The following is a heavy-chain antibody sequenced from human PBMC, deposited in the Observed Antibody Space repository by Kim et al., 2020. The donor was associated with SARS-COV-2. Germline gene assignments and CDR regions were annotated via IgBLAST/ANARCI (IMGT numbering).Heavy chain of an antibody. J-gene: IGHJ3*02. V-gene: IGHV4-31*03. CDR3: AGLYSSSWSRMTTRGGTAFDI. Sequence: SETLSLTCTVSGGSISSGGYYWSWIRQHPGKGLEWIGYIYYSGSTYYNPSLKSRVTISVDTSKNQFSLKLSSVTAADTAVYYCAGLYSSSWSRMTTRGGTAFDIWGQGTMVTVSS. D-gene: IGHD6-13*01. CDR1: GGSISSGGYY. CDR2: IYYSGST.